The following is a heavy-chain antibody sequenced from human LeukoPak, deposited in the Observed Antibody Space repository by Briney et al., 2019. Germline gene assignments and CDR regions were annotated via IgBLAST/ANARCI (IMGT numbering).Heavy chain of an antibody. J-gene: IGHJ4*02. V-gene: IGHV1-2*02. Sequence: GASVKVSCKGSGYTFTGYYMHWVRQAPGQGLEWMGGINPNSVGTNYAQKFQGRVTMTRDTSISTAYMELSRLRSDDKAVYYCARDAYSSGRPFDYWGQGTLVTVSS. D-gene: IGHD6-19*01. CDR3: ARDAYSSGRPFDY. CDR2: INPNSVGT. CDR1: GYTFTGYY.